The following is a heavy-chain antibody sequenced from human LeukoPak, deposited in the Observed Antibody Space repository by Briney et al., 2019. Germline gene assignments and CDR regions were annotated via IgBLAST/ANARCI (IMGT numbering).Heavy chain of an antibody. CDR1: GFTFSSYA. J-gene: IGHJ4*02. CDR3: AKDRYSSSWYYFDY. Sequence: VRSLRLSCAASGFTFSSYAMSWVRQDPGKGLEWVSTLSGSGSTTYYADSVKGRFTISRDNSKNTLYLQMNSLRADDTAVYFCAKDRYSSSWYYFDYWGQGTLVTVSP. D-gene: IGHD6-13*01. CDR2: LSGSGSTT. V-gene: IGHV3-23*01.